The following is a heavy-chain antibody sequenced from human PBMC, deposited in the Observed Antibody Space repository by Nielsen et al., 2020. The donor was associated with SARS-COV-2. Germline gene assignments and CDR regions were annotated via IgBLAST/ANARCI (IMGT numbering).Heavy chain of an antibody. Sequence: GGSLTLSCAVSGFDISRHGIHWGRQPPGKGLGWVSHISYEGRNRGYADSVKGRFTISRDNSKNTRFLQMNSLRPEDTAFYFCARNPNYGNEFIIDSWGQGTLVTGPS. CDR2: ISYEGRNR. D-gene: IGHD3-16*01. CDR3: ARNPNYGNEFIIDS. V-gene: IGHV3-33*05. J-gene: IGHJ5*01. CDR1: GFDISRHG.